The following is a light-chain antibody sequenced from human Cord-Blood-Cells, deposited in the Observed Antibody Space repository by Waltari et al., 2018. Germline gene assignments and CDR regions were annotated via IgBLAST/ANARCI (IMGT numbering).Light chain of an antibody. CDR1: QDISNY. Sequence: DIQMTQSQSSLPASVGDRVTITGQASQDISNYGNWYQQKPGKAPKLLIYDASNLETGVPSRFSGSGSGTDFTFTISSLQPEDIATYYCQQYDNLPFTFGPGTKVDIK. CDR3: QQYDNLPFT. V-gene: IGKV1-33*01. CDR2: DAS. J-gene: IGKJ3*01.